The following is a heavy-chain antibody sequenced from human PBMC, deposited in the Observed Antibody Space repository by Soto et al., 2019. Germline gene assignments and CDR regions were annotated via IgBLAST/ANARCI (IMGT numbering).Heavy chain of an antibody. D-gene: IGHD2-2*01. CDR2: ISANGQGI. CDR1: GFTFTYYA. Sequence: EVQLLESGGGLVQPGGSLRLSCTASGFTFTYYAFSWVRQAPGKGLEWVSAISANGQGIYYADSVRGRFTISRDNSKNTVFLHMDSLRAEDTAVYYCAKDRDYPRDQFHYWGQGNLVTVSS. CDR3: AKDRDYPRDQFHY. V-gene: IGHV3-23*01. J-gene: IGHJ4*02.